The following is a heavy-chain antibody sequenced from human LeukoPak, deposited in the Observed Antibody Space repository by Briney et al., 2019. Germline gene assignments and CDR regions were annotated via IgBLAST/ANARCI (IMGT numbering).Heavy chain of an antibody. CDR2: IYYSGST. CDR3: ARARAPPPRLLWFGEPALTRGEGPLLDY. V-gene: IGHV4-31*03. D-gene: IGHD3-10*01. Sequence: SQTLSLTCTVSGGSISSGGYYWSWIRQHPGKGLEWIGYIYYSGSTYYNPSLKSRVTISVDTSKNQFSLKLSSVTAADTAVYYCARARAPPPRLLWFGEPALTRGEGPLLDYWGQGTLVTVSS. J-gene: IGHJ4*02. CDR1: GGSISSGGYY.